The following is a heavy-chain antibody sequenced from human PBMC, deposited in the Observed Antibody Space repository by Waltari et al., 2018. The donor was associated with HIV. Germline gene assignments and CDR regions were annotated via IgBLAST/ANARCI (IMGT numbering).Heavy chain of an antibody. Sequence: EVQLLESGGGLVQPGGSLRLSCAASGFTFSSYAMSWVRQAPGKGLEWVSAISGSGGRTYYADSVKGRFTISRDNSKNTLYLQMNSLRAEDTAVYYCAKDSSGWRYFDYWGQGTLVTVSS. V-gene: IGHV3-23*01. CDR2: ISGSGGRT. J-gene: IGHJ4*02. CDR3: AKDSSGWRYFDY. D-gene: IGHD6-19*01. CDR1: GFTFSSYA.